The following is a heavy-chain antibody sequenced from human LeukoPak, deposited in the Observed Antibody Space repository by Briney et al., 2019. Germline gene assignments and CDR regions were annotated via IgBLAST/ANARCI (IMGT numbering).Heavy chain of an antibody. D-gene: IGHD2-15*01. CDR1: GYTFTSYG. Sequence: ASVKVSCKASGYTFTSYGISWVRQAPGQGLEWMGWISANNGNTNYAQKLQGRVTMTTDTSTSTAYMELRSLRSDDTAVYYCARRWKICSGGSCYDAFDIWGQGTRDSLSS. V-gene: IGHV1-18*01. CDR3: ARRWKICSGGSCYDAFDI. CDR2: ISANNGNT. J-gene: IGHJ3*02.